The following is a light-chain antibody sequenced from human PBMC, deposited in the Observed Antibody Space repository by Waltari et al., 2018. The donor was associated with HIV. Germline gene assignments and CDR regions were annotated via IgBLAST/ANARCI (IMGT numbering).Light chain of an antibody. Sequence: VMTQSPATLSASPGERATLSCRASHSVSSNVAWYQQKFGQAPRLLIHEASTRAPGISARFSGSGSGTEFTLTISGLQSSDSALYYCQQYYSWPRTFGPGTKVEV. CDR3: QQYYSWPRT. CDR1: HSVSSN. V-gene: IGKV3-15*01. J-gene: IGKJ1*01. CDR2: EAS.